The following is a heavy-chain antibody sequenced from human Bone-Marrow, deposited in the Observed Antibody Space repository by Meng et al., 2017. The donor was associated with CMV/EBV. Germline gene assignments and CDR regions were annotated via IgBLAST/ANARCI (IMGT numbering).Heavy chain of an antibody. V-gene: IGHV3-15*05. CDR3: AKDPTYYINPGGGMDV. CDR1: GFTFSNAW. Sequence: GGSLRLSCAASGFTFSNAWMSWVRQAPGKGLEWVGRIKSKTDGGTTDYAAPVKGRFTISRDDSKNTLYLQMNSLRAEDTALYYCAKDPTYYINPGGGMDVWGQGTTVTVSS. CDR2: IKSKTDGGTT. D-gene: IGHD3-22*01. J-gene: IGHJ6*02.